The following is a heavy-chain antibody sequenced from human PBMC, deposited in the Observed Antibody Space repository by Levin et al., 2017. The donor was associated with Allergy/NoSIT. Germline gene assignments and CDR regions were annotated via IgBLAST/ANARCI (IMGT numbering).Heavy chain of an antibody. D-gene: IGHD3-3*01. CDR3: ARSYYDFWSGYYWASEAYFDY. V-gene: IGHV3-7*01. CDR2: IKQDGSEK. CDR1: GFTFSSYW. J-gene: IGHJ4*02. Sequence: GESLKISCAASGFTFSSYWMSWVRQAPGKGLEWVANIKQDGSEKYYVDSVKGRFTISRDNAKNSLYLQMNSLRAEDTAVYYCARSYYDFWSGYYWASEAYFDYWGQGTLVTVSS.